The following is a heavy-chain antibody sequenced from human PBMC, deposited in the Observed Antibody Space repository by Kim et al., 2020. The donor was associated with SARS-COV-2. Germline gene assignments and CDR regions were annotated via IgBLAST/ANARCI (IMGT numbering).Heavy chain of an antibody. Sequence: GGSLRLSCAASGFTFSSYAMSWVRQAPGKGLEWVSTVRGRDGATYYADSVKGRFTIFRDNSKNMLYLQMNSLRAEDTAVYYCAKAPSDGVAGYFDYRGQG. V-gene: IGHV3-23*01. J-gene: IGHJ4*02. CDR2: VRGRDGAT. D-gene: IGHD2-15*01. CDR3: AKAPSDGVAGYFDY. CDR1: GFTFSSYA.